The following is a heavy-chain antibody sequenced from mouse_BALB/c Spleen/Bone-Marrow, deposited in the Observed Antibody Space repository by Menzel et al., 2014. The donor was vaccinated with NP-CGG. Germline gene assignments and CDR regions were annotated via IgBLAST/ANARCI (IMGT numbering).Heavy chain of an antibody. J-gene: IGHJ3*01. D-gene: IGHD2-4*01. CDR1: GFTFSSYG. CDR2: INSNGGST. V-gene: IGHV5-6-3*01. CDR3: ARDNDYDCDGAWFAY. Sequence: EVMLVESGGGLVQPGGSLKLSCAASGFTFSSYGMSWVRQTPDKRLELVATINSNGGSTYYPDSVKGRFTFSRDNAKNTLYLQMKSLKSEDTAMYYCARDNDYDCDGAWFAYWGQGTLVTVSA.